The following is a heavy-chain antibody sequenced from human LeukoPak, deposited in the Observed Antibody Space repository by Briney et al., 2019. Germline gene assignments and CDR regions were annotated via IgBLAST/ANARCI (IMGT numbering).Heavy chain of an antibody. CDR2: INQDGSEK. J-gene: IGHJ4*02. V-gene: IGHV3-7*03. Sequence: PGGSLRLSCAASGFTFSSYGMSWVRQAPGKGLEWVANINQDGSEKYYVDSVKGRFTISRDNAKNSLYLQMNSLRAEDTAVYYCARAKPKNMVRGLIMRRESRYYFDYWGQGTLVTVSS. CDR1: GFTFSSYG. CDR3: ARAKPKNMVRGLIMRRESRYYFDY. D-gene: IGHD3-10*01.